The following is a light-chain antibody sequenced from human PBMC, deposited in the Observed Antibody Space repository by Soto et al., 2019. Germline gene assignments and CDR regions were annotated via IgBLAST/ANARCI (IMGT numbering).Light chain of an antibody. J-gene: IGKJ1*01. CDR3: QQYGSSPT. CDR2: GAS. CDR1: QSVGSD. V-gene: IGKV3-20*01. Sequence: EIVMTQSPATLSVSPGERATLSCRASQSVGSDLAWYQQKPGQAPRLVIYGASRRVTGIPDRFSGSGSGTDFTLTISRLEPEDFAVYYCQQYGSSPTFGQGTKVDIK.